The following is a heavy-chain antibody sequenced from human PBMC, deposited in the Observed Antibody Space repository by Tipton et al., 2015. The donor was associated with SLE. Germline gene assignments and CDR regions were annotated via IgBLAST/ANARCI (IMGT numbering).Heavy chain of an antibody. CDR3: ARPLLGMGGSFAI. V-gene: IGHV4-39*07. J-gene: IGHJ3*02. Sequence: QLVQSGAEVKKSGESLKISCKGSGNSFTRYWIGWVRQPPGKGLEWIGSIYYSGSTYYTPSLKSRVTISVDTSKDQFSLNLTSATAADTAVYYCARPLLGMGGSFAIWGQGTMVTVSS. CDR1: GNSFTRYW. CDR2: IYYSGST. D-gene: IGHD2-15*01.